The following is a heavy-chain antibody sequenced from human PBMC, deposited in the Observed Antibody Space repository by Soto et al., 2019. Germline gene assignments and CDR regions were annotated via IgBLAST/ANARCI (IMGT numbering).Heavy chain of an antibody. CDR2: IYYSGST. Sequence: QVQLQESGPGLVKPSQTLSLTCTVSGGSISSGGYYWSWIRQHPGKGLEWIGYIYYSGSTYYNPSLTSRVTISVDKSNNHFSLKLSSVTAADTAVYYCARWVGATSFDYWGQGTLVTVSS. J-gene: IGHJ4*02. CDR3: ARWVGATSFDY. D-gene: IGHD1-26*01. V-gene: IGHV4-31*03. CDR1: GGSISSGGYY.